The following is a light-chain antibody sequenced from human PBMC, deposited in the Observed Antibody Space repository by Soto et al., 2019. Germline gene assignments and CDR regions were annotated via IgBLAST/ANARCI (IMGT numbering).Light chain of an antibody. CDR2: GAY. Sequence: DIQMTQSPSSLSASVGDRVTITCRASESISTLLNWYQQEPGKAPKLLIYGAYTLHSGVPSRFSGSGLGTELTLTISSLQPEDFATYFCQQTSTSPITFGPGTTVEIK. CDR1: ESISTL. CDR3: QQTSTSPIT. V-gene: IGKV1-39*01. J-gene: IGKJ3*01.